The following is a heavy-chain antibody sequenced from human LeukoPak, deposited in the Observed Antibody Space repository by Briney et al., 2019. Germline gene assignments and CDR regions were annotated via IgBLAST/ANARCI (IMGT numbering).Heavy chain of an antibody. CDR2: ISYDGSNK. D-gene: IGHD3-16*01. CDR3: ARDKAGGLDC. J-gene: IGHJ4*02. V-gene: IGHV3-30*03. CDR1: GFTFSSNG. Sequence: GGSLRLSCAASGFTFSSNGMHWVRRAPGKGLEWVAVISYDGSNKYYADSVKGRFTISRDNSKNTLYLQMNSLRAEDTAVYYCARDKAGGLDCWGQGTLVTVSS.